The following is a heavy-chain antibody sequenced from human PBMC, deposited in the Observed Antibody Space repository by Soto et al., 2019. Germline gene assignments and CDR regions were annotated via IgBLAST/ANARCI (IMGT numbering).Heavy chain of an antibody. CDR3: ATSGIVLVLAAMTPFHTYGIDV. D-gene: IGHD2-2*01. Sequence: ASVKVSCKVSGYTLTELSMHWVRQAPGKGLEWMGGFDPEDGETIYAQKFQGRVTMTEDTSTDTAYMELSSLRSEDTAVYYCATSGIVLVLAAMTPFHTYGIDVRGQRTTVTGSS. J-gene: IGHJ6*02. V-gene: IGHV1-24*01. CDR2: FDPEDGET. CDR1: GYTLTELS.